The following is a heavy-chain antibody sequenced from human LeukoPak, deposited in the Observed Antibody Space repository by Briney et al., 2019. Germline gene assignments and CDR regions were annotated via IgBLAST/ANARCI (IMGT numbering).Heavy chain of an antibody. CDR1: GYSFTSYW. D-gene: IGHD1-7*01. CDR2: IYPGDSDT. Sequence: GESLKISCKGSGYSFTSYWIGWVRQMPGKGLEWMGIIYPGDSDTRYSPSFQGQVTISADKSISTAYLQWSSLKASDTAMYYCARGSNWNFGVANPVRFDPWGQGTLVTVSS. V-gene: IGHV5-51*01. J-gene: IGHJ5*02. CDR3: ARGSNWNFGVANPVRFDP.